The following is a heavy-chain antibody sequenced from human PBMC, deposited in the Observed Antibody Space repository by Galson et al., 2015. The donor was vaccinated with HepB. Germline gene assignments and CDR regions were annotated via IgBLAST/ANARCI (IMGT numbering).Heavy chain of an antibody. Sequence: SLRLSCAASGFTFSDYYMSWIRQAPGKGLEWVSYISSSSSYTNYADSVRGRFTISRDNAKNSLYLQMNSLRAEDTAVYYCARALGDGYNSVSYGMDVWGQGTTVTVSS. D-gene: IGHD5-24*01. V-gene: IGHV3-11*06. CDR2: ISSSSSYT. CDR1: GFTFSDYY. CDR3: ARALGDGYNSVSYGMDV. J-gene: IGHJ6*02.